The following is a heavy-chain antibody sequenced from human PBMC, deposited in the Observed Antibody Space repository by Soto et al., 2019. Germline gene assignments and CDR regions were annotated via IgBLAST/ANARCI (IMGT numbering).Heavy chain of an antibody. Sequence: SVKVSCKASGGTFSSYTISWVRQAPGQGLEWMGRIIPILGIANYAQKFQGRVTITADKSTSTAYMELSSLRSEDTAVYYCARAYGDYVGAAFDIWGQGTMVTVS. V-gene: IGHV1-69*02. CDR2: IIPILGIA. CDR1: GGTFSSYT. J-gene: IGHJ3*02. D-gene: IGHD4-17*01. CDR3: ARAYGDYVGAAFDI.